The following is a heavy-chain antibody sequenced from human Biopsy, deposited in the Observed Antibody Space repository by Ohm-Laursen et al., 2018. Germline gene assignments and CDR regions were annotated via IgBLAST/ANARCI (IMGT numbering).Heavy chain of an antibody. J-gene: IGHJ4*02. CDR3: AKASGYSSGWPIDY. CDR1: GFTFSSYD. D-gene: IGHD6-19*01. Sequence: SLRLSCAASGFTFSSYDMNWVRQAPGKGLEWVSYISNSGSVIHYADSVKGRFTISRDNAKNSLYLQMHSLRAEDTAFYYCAKASGYSSGWPIDYWGQGNLVTVSS. V-gene: IGHV3-48*03. CDR2: ISNSGSVI.